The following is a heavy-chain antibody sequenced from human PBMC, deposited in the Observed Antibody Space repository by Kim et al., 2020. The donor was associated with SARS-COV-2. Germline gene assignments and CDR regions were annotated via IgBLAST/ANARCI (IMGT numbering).Heavy chain of an antibody. J-gene: IGHJ3*02. CDR3: AKIRAWAQDIRYFDWLPTNDAFDI. CDR2: ISGSGGST. Sequence: GGSLRLSCAASGFTFSSYAMSWVRQAPGKGLEWVSAISGSGGSTYYADSVKGRFTISRDNSKNTLYLQMNSLRAEDTAVYYCAKIRAWAQDIRYFDWLPTNDAFDIWGQGTMVTVSS. CDR1: GFTFSSYA. D-gene: IGHD3-9*01. V-gene: IGHV3-23*01.